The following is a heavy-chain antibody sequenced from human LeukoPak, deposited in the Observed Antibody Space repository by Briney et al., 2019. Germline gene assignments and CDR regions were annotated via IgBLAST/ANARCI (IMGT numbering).Heavy chain of an antibody. CDR1: GYSISSGYY. CDR2: IYHSGST. D-gene: IGHD3-3*01. J-gene: IGHJ6*04. V-gene: IGHV4-38-2*01. CDR3: AGPVTLVRFPLDV. Sequence: SETLSLTCAVSGYSISSGYYWGWIRQPPGKGLEWIGSIYHSGSTYYNPSLKSRVTISVDTSKNQFSLELSSVTAADTAVYYCAGPVTLVRFPLDVWGKGTTVTVSS.